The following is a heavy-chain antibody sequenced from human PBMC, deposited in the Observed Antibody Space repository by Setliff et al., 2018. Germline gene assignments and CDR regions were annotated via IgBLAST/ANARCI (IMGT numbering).Heavy chain of an antibody. Sequence: ASVRVSCKASGYTFTNYGITWVRQAPGQGLEWMGWISAYNGNTNYAQKLQGRVTMTTDTSTSTAYMELRSLRSDDTAVYYCASDWSKEVSDYWGQGTLVTVSS. CDR2: ISAYNGNT. CDR1: GYTFTNYG. J-gene: IGHJ4*02. CDR3: ASDWSKEVSDY. V-gene: IGHV1-18*01.